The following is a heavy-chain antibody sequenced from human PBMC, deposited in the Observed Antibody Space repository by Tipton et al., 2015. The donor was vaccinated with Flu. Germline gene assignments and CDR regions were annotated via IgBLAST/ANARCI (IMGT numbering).Heavy chain of an antibody. CDR2: ISYDGDSS. CDR1: GFTFGDYA. CDR3: ARPRLLGTPKQPEFES. V-gene: IGHV3-43D*04. D-gene: IGHD4-23*01. J-gene: IGHJ4*02. Sequence: SLRLSCAASGFTFGDYAMHWVRQAPGKGLEWVSLISYDGDSSNYSDSVKGRFTISRDNSKNSLYLQMNSLKTEDSAVYYCARPRLLGTPKQPEFESWGQGALVTVFS.